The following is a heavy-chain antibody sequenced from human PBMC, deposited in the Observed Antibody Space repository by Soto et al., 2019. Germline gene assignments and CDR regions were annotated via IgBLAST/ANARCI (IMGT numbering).Heavy chain of an antibody. CDR2: ISYDGSNK. D-gene: IGHD3-10*01. Sequence: QVQLVESGGGVVQPGGSLRLSCAASGFTFSSYAMHWVRQAPGKGLEWVAVISYDGSNKYYADSVKGRFTISRDNSKNTLYLQMNSLRAEDTAVYSCAKNLDYGFRFQVIFDYWGQGTLVTVSS. J-gene: IGHJ4*02. CDR1: GFTFSSYA. CDR3: AKNLDYGFRFQVIFDY. V-gene: IGHV3-30*18.